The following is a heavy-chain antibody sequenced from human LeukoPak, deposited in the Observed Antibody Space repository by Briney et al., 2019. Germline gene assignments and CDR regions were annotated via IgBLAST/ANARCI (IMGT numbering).Heavy chain of an antibody. V-gene: IGHV3-30*18. D-gene: IGHD6-13*01. J-gene: IGHJ6*02. CDR3: AKDHGSSWYLVVVYYYGMGV. CDR2: ISYDGSNK. CDR1: GFTFSSYG. Sequence: PGRSLRLSCAASGFTFSSYGMHWVRQAPGKGLEWVAVISYDGSNKYYADSVKGRFTISRDNSKNTLYLQMNSLRAEDTAVYYCAKDHGSSWYLVVVYYYGMGVWGQGTTVTVSS.